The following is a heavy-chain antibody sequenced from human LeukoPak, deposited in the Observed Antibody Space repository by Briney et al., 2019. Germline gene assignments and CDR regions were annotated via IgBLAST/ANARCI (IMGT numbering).Heavy chain of an antibody. D-gene: IGHD2-2*01. J-gene: IGHJ4*02. Sequence: GGALRLSCAASGFTFSSYGMHWVRQAPGKGVEWVAVISYDGSNKYYADSVEGRFTITRENSKNTLYLQMNSLRAEDTAVYYCAKNGAVVPAAMLDYWGQGTLVTVSS. CDR1: GFTFSSYG. CDR3: AKNGAVVPAAMLDY. V-gene: IGHV3-30*18. CDR2: ISYDGSNK.